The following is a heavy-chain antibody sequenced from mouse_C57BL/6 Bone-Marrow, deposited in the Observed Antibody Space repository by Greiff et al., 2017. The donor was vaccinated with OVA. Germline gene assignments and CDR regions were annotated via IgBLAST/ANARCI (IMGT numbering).Heavy chain of an antibody. J-gene: IGHJ3*01. CDR2: ISNLAYSI. V-gene: IGHV5-15*04. CDR3: ATYDYDGSWFAY. D-gene: IGHD2-4*01. CDR1: GFTFSDYG. Sequence: EVKVEESGGGLVQPGGSLKLSCAASGFTFSDYGMAWVRQAPRKGPEWVAFISNLAYSIYYADTVTGRFTISRENAKNTLYLEMSSLRSEDTAMYYCATYDYDGSWFAYWGQGTLVTVSA.